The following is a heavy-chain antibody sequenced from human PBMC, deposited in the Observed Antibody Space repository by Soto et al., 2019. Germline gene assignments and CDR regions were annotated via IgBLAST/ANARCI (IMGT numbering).Heavy chain of an antibody. V-gene: IGHV4-31*03. D-gene: IGHD2-8*02. CDR2: IYYSGST. Sequence: SETLSLTCTVSGGSFSSGGYYWSWIRQLPGKGLEWIGYIYYSGSTYYNPSLKSRFTISLDTSKNQFSLKLSSVTAADTAVYYCARATSFSGHHGYWGQGTLVTVSS. J-gene: IGHJ4*02. CDR3: ARATSFSGHHGY. CDR1: GGSFSSGGYY.